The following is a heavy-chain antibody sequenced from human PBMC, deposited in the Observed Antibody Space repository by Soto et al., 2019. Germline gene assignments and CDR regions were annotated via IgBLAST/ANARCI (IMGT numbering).Heavy chain of an antibody. CDR2: IYYSGST. CDR3: ARDNGREQYYDSSGYWYYFDD. J-gene: IGHJ4*02. V-gene: IGHV4-59*01. D-gene: IGHD3-22*01. CDR1: GGSISRYD. Sequence: SEALSITCTVSGGSISRYDWSWIRQPPGKGLEWIGYIYYSGSTNYNPSLKSRVTISVDTSKNQFSLKLSSVTAADTAVYYCARDNGREQYYDSSGYWYYFDDLGQGTLVTVS.